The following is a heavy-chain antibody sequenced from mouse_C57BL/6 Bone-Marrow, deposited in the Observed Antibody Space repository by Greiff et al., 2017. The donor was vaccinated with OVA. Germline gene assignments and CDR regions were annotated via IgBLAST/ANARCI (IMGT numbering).Heavy chain of an antibody. V-gene: IGHV2-9-1*01. CDR1: GFSFTSYA. CDR2: IWTGGGT. CDR3: AGWLLRDYYAMDY. Sequence: VKLEESGPGLVAPSQSLSITCTVSGFSFTSYAISWVRQPPGKGLEWLGVIWTGGGTNYNSALKSRLSISKDNSKSQVFLKMNSLQTDDTARYYCAGWLLRDYYAMDYWGQGTSVTVSS. D-gene: IGHD2-3*01. J-gene: IGHJ4*01.